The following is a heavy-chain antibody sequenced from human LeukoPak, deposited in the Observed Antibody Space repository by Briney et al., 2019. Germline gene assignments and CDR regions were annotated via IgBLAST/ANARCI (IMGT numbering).Heavy chain of an antibody. D-gene: IGHD6-6*01. CDR3: TTDRGIAVRPVFDY. J-gene: IGHJ4*02. CDR1: GFTLSKAL. Sequence: GGSLRLSCAASGFTLSKALRSWVRQAPGKGLGWVGRIKRKTDVGTADYAAPMKGRFTLSRDDSKNTLYLQVNSLKTEDTAVYYCTTDRGIAVRPVFDYWGQGTLVTVSS. CDR2: IKRKTDVGTA. V-gene: IGHV3-15*01.